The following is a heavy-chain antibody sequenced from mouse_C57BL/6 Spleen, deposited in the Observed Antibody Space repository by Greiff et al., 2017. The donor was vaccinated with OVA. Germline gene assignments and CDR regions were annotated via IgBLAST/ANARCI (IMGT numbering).Heavy chain of an antibody. V-gene: IGHV1-26*01. CDR2: INPNNGGT. J-gene: IGHJ1*03. CDR1: GYTFTDYY. Sequence: VQLQQSGPELVKPGASVKISCKASGYTFTDYYMNWVKQSHGKSLEWIGDINPNNGGTSYNQKFKGKATLTVDKSSSTAYMELRSLTSEDSAVYYCARRGYGSSYDFDVWGTGTTVTVSS. D-gene: IGHD1-1*01. CDR3: ARRGYGSSYDFDV.